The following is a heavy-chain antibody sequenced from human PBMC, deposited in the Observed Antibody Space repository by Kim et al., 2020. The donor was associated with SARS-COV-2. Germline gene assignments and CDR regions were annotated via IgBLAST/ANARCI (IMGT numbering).Heavy chain of an antibody. D-gene: IGHD3-22*01. Sequence: GGSLRLSCAASGFTVSSNYMSWVRQAPGKGLEWVSVIYSGGSTYYADSVKGSFTISRDNSKNTLYLQMNSLSAEDTAVYYCATMIVVGSRYFYYWCQGTL. CDR3: ATMIVVGSRYFYY. CDR1: GFTVSSNY. J-gene: IGHJ4*02. V-gene: IGHV3-66*01. CDR2: IYSGGST.